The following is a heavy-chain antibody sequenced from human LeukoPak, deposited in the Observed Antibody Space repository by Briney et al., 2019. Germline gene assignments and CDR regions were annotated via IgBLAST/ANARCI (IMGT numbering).Heavy chain of an antibody. D-gene: IGHD3-10*01. Sequence: PSETLSLTCTVSGGSISSGSYYWSWIRQPAGKGLEWIGRIYTSGSTNYNPSLKSRVTISVDTSKNQFSLKLSSVTAADTAVYYCARTPQYCGSGMDYWGQGTLVTVSS. CDR3: ARTPQYCGSGMDY. CDR1: GGSISSGSYY. J-gene: IGHJ4*02. V-gene: IGHV4-61*02. CDR2: IYTSGST.